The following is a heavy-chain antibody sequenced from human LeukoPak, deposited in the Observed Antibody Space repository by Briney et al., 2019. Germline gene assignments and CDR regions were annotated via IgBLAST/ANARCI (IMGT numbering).Heavy chain of an antibody. CDR2: IKTKADGGTT. CDR1: GFTFNNAW. J-gene: IGHJ4*02. D-gene: IGHD6-19*01. CDR3: STGIAVAAVVY. Sequence: PGQSLRLSCSASGFTFNNAWMSWVRQAPGKGLEWVGRIKTKADGGTTEYAAPVKGRFTISRDDSKNTLYLQMYSLKTEDTAVYYCSTGIAVAAVVYWGQGTPVTVSS. V-gene: IGHV3-15*01.